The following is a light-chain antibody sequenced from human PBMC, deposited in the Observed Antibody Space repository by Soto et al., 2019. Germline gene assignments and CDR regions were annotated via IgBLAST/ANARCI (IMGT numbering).Light chain of an antibody. CDR2: EVI. CDR3: SSYTTSSTRV. V-gene: IGLV2-14*01. Sequence: ALTQPASVSGSPGQSIAISCTGSSSDVGIYNYVSWYQQHPGKVPKLIIYEVINRPSGVSNRFSGSKSGNTASLTISRLQAEDEADYYCSSYTTSSTRVFGTGTKGTVL. J-gene: IGLJ1*01. CDR1: SSDVGIYNY.